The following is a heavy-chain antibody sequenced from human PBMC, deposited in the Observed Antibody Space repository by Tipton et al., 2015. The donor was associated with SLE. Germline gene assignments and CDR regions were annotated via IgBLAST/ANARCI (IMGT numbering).Heavy chain of an antibody. CDR2: IYSGGSST. V-gene: IGHV3-23*03. Sequence: SLRLSCAASGFTFSSYAMSWVRQAPGKGLEWVSVIYSGGSSTYYADSVKGRFTISRDNSKNTLYLQMNSLRAEDMAVYYCAKETYCSGGSCYGRFDYWGQGTLVTVSS. J-gene: IGHJ4*02. D-gene: IGHD2-15*01. CDR3: AKETYCSGGSCYGRFDY. CDR1: GFTFSSYA.